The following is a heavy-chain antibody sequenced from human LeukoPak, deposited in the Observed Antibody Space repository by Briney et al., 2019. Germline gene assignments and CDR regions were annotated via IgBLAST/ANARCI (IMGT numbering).Heavy chain of an antibody. D-gene: IGHD3-3*01. CDR3: ARDSGTYDFWSGYYVGVEYYYYMDV. J-gene: IGHJ6*03. CDR2: IYYSGST. CDR1: GGSISSGGYY. V-gene: IGHV4-31*03. Sequence: SQTLSLTCTVSGGSISSGGYYWSWIRQHPGKGLEWIGYIYYSGSTYYNPSLKSRVTISVDTSKNQFSLKLSSVTAADTAVYYCARDSGTYDFWSGYYVGVEYYYYMDVWGKGTTVTVSS.